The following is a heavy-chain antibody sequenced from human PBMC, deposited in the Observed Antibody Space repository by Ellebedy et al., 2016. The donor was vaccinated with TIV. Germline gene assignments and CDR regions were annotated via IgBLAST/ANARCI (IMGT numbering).Heavy chain of an antibody. CDR1: GYTFTTHW. D-gene: IGHD3-10*01. Sequence: GGSLRLSCKDSGYTFTTHWIGWVRQMPGKGLEWMGIIYPSDSDTRYSPSSRGQVTISVDKSIDTAYLQWSSLKASDTAMYYCARRPLSLVRGATYFDLWGRGTLVTVSS. CDR2: IYPSDSDT. V-gene: IGHV5-51*01. J-gene: IGHJ2*01. CDR3: ARRPLSLVRGATYFDL.